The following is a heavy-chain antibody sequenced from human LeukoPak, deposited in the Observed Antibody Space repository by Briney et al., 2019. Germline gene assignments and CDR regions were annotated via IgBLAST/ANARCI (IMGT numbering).Heavy chain of an antibody. D-gene: IGHD1-1*01. J-gene: IGHJ4*02. CDR1: GFTFSSYA. CDR3: VVQGWVFRAPTQYYFDY. V-gene: IGHV3-64D*06. CDR2: ISSNGGSR. Sequence: GGSLRLSCSASGFTFSSYAMHWVRQAPGKGLEYVSAISSNGGSRYYADSVKGRFTISRDNSKNTLYLRMSSLRAEDTAVYYCVVQGWVFRAPTQYYFDYWGQGTLVTVSS.